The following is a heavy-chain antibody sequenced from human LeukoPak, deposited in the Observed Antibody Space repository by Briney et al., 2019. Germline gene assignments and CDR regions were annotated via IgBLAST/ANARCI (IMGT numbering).Heavy chain of an antibody. V-gene: IGHV3-23*01. D-gene: IGHD6-13*01. CDR1: GFTFSNYA. CDR2: ISGSGGST. CDR3: AKGVKYSSSWPADY. Sequence: GGSLRLSCAASGFTFSNYAMTWVRQAPGTGLEWVSTISGSGGSTYYADSVKGRMTISRDSSKNTLSLQMTSLRAKDTAIYYCAKGVKYSSSWPADYWGQGTLVTVSS. J-gene: IGHJ4*02.